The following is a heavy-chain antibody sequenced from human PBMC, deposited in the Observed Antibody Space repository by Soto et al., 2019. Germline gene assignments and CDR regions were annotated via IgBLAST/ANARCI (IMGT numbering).Heavy chain of an antibody. Sequence: SETLSLTCAVHSGSFSSYYSTWTRQPPGKGLEWIGEIHPSGDTDYNPSLSNRVTISLDTSKTQFSLRLTSVTAADTAVYFCSRGRDPNQGGRTWGQGTLVTVSS. CDR3: SRGRDPNQGGRT. CDR2: IHPSGDT. V-gene: IGHV4-34*01. CDR1: SGSFSSYY. J-gene: IGHJ5*02. D-gene: IGHD3-16*01.